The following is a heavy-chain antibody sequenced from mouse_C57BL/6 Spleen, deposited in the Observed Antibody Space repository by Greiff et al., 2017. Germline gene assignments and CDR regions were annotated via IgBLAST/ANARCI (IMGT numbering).Heavy chain of an antibody. CDR1: GYTFTTYP. D-gene: IGHD1-1*01. V-gene: IGHV1-47*01. J-gene: IGHJ4*01. Sequence: QVQLKQPGAELVKPGASVKMSCKASGYTFTTYPIEWMKQNHGKSLEWIGNFHPYNDDTKYNEKFKGKATLTVEKSSSTVYLELSRLTSDDSAVYYCARPSYYGSSYDYAMDYWGQGTSVTVSS. CDR2: FHPYNDDT. CDR3: ARPSYYGSSYDYAMDY.